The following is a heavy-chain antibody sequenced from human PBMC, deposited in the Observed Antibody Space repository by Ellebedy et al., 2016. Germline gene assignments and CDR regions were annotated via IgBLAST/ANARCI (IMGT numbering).Heavy chain of an antibody. J-gene: IGHJ4*02. D-gene: IGHD6-19*01. CDR2: INTDGSSI. Sequence: GGSLRLSCAASGFTFSSYWMQWVRQAPGKGLVRVSRINTDGSSISYADSVKGRFTISRDSSKNTLYLDMDSLRAEDTAIYYCAKCRHINGCLLDYWGQGTLVTVSS. CDR1: GFTFSSYW. CDR3: AKCRHINGCLLDY. V-gene: IGHV3-74*01.